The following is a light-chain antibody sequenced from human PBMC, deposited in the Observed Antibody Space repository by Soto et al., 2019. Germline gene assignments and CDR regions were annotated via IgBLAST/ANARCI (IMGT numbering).Light chain of an antibody. V-gene: IGKV1-5*01. Sequence: DIQITQSPSTLSASVGDRVTLPFRASQSISSWLAWYQQKPGKAPKLLIYDASTLERGVPSRFSGTGSGTEFTLAINSLQPDDFATYYCQQYHRSSITFGQGTRLEIK. CDR2: DAS. CDR1: QSISSW. CDR3: QQYHRSSIT. J-gene: IGKJ5*01.